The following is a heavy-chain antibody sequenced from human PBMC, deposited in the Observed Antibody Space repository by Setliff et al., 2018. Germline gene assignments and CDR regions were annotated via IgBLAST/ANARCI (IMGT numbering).Heavy chain of an antibody. Sequence: ASVKVSCKTSGFRFTNFGFSWVRQAPGQGLEWLGSISPYTGNTNYPERLQGRITMTTDTLTSTVYMELRSLRPDDTALYYCVRSSAPQIVLAADFDRWGQGTLVTVSS. J-gene: IGHJ4*02. D-gene: IGHD2-8*02. CDR2: ISPYTGNT. CDR3: VRSSAPQIVLAADFDR. CDR1: GFRFTNFG. V-gene: IGHV1-18*01.